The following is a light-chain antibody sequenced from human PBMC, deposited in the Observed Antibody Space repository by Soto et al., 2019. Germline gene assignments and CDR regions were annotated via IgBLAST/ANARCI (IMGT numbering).Light chain of an antibody. V-gene: IGKV2-28*01. Sequence: EIVMTQSPLSLPVTPGEPASISCRSSQSLLHSDGYNYLAWYLQKPGHSPQLLIDLASSRASGVPDRFSGSGSGTDFTLKISRVEAVYVGVYYRMQALQTPTFGGGTKVDIX. CDR1: QSLLHSDGYNY. CDR3: MQALQTPT. CDR2: LAS. J-gene: IGKJ4*01.